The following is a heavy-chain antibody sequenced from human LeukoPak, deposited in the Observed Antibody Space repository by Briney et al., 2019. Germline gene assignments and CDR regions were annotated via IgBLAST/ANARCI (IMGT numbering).Heavy chain of an antibody. CDR1: GFTFSSYW. J-gene: IGHJ4*02. V-gene: IGHV3-30*02. CDR2: IRYDGSKK. Sequence: GGSLRLSCAASGFTFSSYWMHWVRQAPGKGLEWAAFIRYDGSKKYYADSVKGRFTISRDKSKNTLYLQMNSLRAEDTAVYYCAKDEGVYDILTGSPPFDYWGQGTLVTVSS. CDR3: AKDEGVYDILTGSPPFDY. D-gene: IGHD3-9*01.